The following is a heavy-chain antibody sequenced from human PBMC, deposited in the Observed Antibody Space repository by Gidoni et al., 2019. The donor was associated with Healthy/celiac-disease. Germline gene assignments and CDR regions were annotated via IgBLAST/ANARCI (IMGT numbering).Heavy chain of an antibody. CDR1: GYTFYIYG. D-gene: IGHD3-22*01. CDR2: IIAYIGNT. J-gene: IGHJ4*02. CDR3: ARDHRVVVITTLVPVDY. V-gene: IGHV1-18*01. Sequence: QVQLVQSGAEVKKPGASVKVSCTASGYTFYIYGISWVRQAPGQGLEWMGWIIAYIGNTKYAQKLQGRVTMTTDTSTSTAYMELRSLRADDAAVYYCARDHRVVVITTLVPVDYWGQGTLVTVSS.